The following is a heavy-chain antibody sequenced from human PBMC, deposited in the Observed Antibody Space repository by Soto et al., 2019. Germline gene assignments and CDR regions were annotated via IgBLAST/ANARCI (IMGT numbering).Heavy chain of an antibody. CDR3: ARAGGSGSYRYYGMDV. V-gene: IGHV3-30*03. CDR1: GFNFRTYC. CDR2: ISYDGSYK. Sequence: PGGAQIVSCAASGFNFRTYCRHWVRQAPGKGLEWVGLISYDGSYKYYAGSVKGRFTISRDNAKNSLYLQMNSLRAEDTAVYYCARAGGSGSYRYYGMDVWGQGTTVTVSS. J-gene: IGHJ6*02. D-gene: IGHD3-10*01.